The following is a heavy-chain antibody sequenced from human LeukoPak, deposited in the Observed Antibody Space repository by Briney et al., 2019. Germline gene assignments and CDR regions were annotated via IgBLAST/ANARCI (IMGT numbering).Heavy chain of an antibody. D-gene: IGHD6-19*01. Sequence: PSETLSLTCTVSGGSISSSSYYWGWIRQPPGKGLEWIGSIYYSGSTYYNPSLKSRVTISVDTSKNQFSLKLSSVTAADTAVYYCARKYSSGPGVFDYWGQGTLVTVSS. V-gene: IGHV4-39*07. CDR3: ARKYSSGPGVFDY. J-gene: IGHJ4*02. CDR2: IYYSGST. CDR1: GGSISSSSYY.